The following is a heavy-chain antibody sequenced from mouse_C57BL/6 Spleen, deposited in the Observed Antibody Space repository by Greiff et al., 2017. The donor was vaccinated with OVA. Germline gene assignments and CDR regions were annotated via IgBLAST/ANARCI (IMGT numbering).Heavy chain of an antibody. Sequence: QVQLKESGPGPYSPSHSLSITCTVSGFSLTSYAISWVRQPPGKGLEWLGVIWTGGGTNYNSALKSRLSISKDNSKSQVFLKMNSLQTDDTARYYGARKSKLPGKYYAMDYWGQGTSVTVSS. CDR2: IWTGGGT. D-gene: IGHD2-1*01. CDR1: GFSLTSYA. J-gene: IGHJ4*01. V-gene: IGHV2-9-1*01. CDR3: ARKSKLPGKYYAMDY.